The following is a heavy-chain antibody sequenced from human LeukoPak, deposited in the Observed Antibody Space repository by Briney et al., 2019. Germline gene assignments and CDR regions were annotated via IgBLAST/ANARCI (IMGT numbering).Heavy chain of an antibody. V-gene: IGHV3-7*01. J-gene: IGHJ4*02. CDR3: ARDISYDSSGYLPVIFDY. CDR2: IKQDGSEK. CDR1: GFTFSSYW. Sequence: PGGSLRLSCAASGFTFSSYWMSWVRQAPGKRLEWVANIKQDGSEKYYVDSVKGRFTISRDNAKNSLYLQMNSLRAEDTAVYYCARDISYDSSGYLPVIFDYWGQGTLVTVSS. D-gene: IGHD3-22*01.